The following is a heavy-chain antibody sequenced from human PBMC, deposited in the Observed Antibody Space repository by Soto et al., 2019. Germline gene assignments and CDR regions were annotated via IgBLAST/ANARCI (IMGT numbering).Heavy chain of an antibody. CDR3: AKDGGSYLSHWFDP. V-gene: IGHV3-30*18. J-gene: IGHJ5*02. Sequence: PVGSLRLSCAASGFTFSSYGMHWVRQAPGKGLEWVAVISYDGSNKYYADSVKGRFTISRDNSKNTLYLQMNSLRAEDTAVYYCAKDGGSYLSHWFDPWGQGTLVTVSS. D-gene: IGHD1-26*01. CDR2: ISYDGSNK. CDR1: GFTFSSYG.